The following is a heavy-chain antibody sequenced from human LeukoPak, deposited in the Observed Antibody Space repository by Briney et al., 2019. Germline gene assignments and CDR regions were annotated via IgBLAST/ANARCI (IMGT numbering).Heavy chain of an antibody. Sequence: SETLSLTCTVSGGSISSGGYSWSWIRQPPGKGLEWIGYIYHSGSTYYNPSLKSRVTISVDRSKNQFSLKLSSVTAADTAVYYCAGLWFGEPTPRDYYYGMDVWGQGTTVTVSS. D-gene: IGHD3-10*01. V-gene: IGHV4-30-2*01. CDR3: AGLWFGEPTPRDYYYGMDV. J-gene: IGHJ6*02. CDR1: GGSISSGGYS. CDR2: IYHSGST.